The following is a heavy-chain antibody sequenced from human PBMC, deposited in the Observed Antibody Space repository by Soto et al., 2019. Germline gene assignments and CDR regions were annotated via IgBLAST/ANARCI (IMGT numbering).Heavy chain of an antibody. J-gene: IGHJ4*02. V-gene: IGHV3-74*01. Sequence: GGSLRLSCAASGFTFSSYWMHWVRQAPGKGLVWVSRINSDGSSTSYADSVKGRFTISRDNAKNTLYLQMNSLRAEDTAVYYCARGRKSLDTALDYWGQGTLVTVSS. CDR2: INSDGSST. D-gene: IGHD5-18*01. CDR1: GFTFSSYW. CDR3: ARGRKSLDTALDY.